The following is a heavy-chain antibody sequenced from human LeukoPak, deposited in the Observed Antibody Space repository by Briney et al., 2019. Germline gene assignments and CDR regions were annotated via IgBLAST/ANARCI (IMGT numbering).Heavy chain of an antibody. CDR2: ISSSSSYI. V-gene: IGHV3-21*01. CDR1: GFTFSSYS. CDR3: ARAPRGWGLDY. J-gene: IGHJ4*02. Sequence: GGSLRLSCAASGFTFSSYSMNWVRQAPGKGLEWVSSISSSSSYIYYADSVKGRFTISRDNPKNSLYLQMNSLRAEDTAVYYCARAPRGWGLDYWGQGTLVTVSS. D-gene: IGHD6-19*01.